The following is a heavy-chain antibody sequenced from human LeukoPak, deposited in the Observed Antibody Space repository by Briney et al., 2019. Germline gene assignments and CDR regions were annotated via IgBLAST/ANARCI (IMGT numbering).Heavy chain of an antibody. CDR3: AREWHDFWSGPKAGGDYYGMDV. V-gene: IGHV1-18*01. D-gene: IGHD3-3*01. CDR2: ISAYNGNT. J-gene: IGHJ6*02. CDR1: GYTFTSYG. Sequence: ASVKVSCKASGYTFTSYGISWVRQAPGQGLEWMGWISAYNGNTNYAQKLQGRVTMTTDTSTSTAYMELRSLRSDDTAVYYCAREWHDFWSGPKAGGDYYGMDVWGQGTTVTVSS.